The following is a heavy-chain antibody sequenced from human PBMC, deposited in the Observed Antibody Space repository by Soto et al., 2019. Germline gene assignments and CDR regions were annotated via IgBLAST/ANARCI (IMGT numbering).Heavy chain of an antibody. D-gene: IGHD2-21*01. CDR3: AASCVGCGGFNYYGMDV. CDR2: IYYSGST. V-gene: IGHV4-31*03. J-gene: IGHJ6*02. CDR1: GGSISSGGYY. Sequence: QVQLQESGPGLVKPSQTLSLTCTVSGGSISSGGYYWSWIRQHPGKGLEWIGYIYYSGSTYYNPSIRSRGTISVDTSKNQFSLQLSSVTAADTAVYYCAASCVGCGGFNYYGMDVWGQGTTVTVSS.